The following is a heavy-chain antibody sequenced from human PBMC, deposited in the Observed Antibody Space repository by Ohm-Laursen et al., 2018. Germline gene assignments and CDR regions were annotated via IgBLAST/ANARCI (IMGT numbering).Heavy chain of an antibody. J-gene: IGHJ4*02. V-gene: IGHV4-31*11. D-gene: IGHD2-21*02. CDR3: ARHASVTCLDY. CDR2: VSYSENT. Sequence: SQTLSLTCAVSGGSFSSADYYWSWIRHHPGKGLEWIGYVSYSENTYYNPSLKSRLLISVDRSKNQFSLKLSSVIAADTAMYYCARHASVTCLDYWGQGTRITVSS. CDR1: GGSFSSADYY.